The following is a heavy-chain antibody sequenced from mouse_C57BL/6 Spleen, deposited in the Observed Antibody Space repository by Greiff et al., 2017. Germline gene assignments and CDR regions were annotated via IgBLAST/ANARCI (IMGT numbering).Heavy chain of an antibody. Sequence: QVQLQQPGAELVRPGTSVKLSCKASGYTFTSYWMHWVKQRPGQGLEWIGVIDPSDSYTNYNQKFKGKATLTVDTASSTAYMQLSSLTSEDSAVYYCARYAGEFDYWGQGTTLTVSS. V-gene: IGHV1-59*01. CDR2: IDPSDSYT. CDR3: ARYAGEFDY. D-gene: IGHD4-1*01. CDR1: GYTFTSYW. J-gene: IGHJ2*01.